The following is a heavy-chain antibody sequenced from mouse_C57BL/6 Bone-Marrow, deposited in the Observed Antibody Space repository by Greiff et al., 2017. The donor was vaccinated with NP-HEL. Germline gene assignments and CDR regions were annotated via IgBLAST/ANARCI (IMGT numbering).Heavy chain of an antibody. CDR2: IYPGSGST. V-gene: IGHV1-55*01. J-gene: IGHJ4*01. Sequence: QVQLQQPGAELVKPGASVKMSCKASGYTFTSYWITWVKQRPGQGLEWIGDIYPGSGSTNYNEKFKSKATLTVDTSSSTAYMQLSSLTSEDAAVYYCARRRSQTAMDYWGQGTSVTVSS. CDR3: ARRRSQTAMDY. CDR1: GYTFTSYW.